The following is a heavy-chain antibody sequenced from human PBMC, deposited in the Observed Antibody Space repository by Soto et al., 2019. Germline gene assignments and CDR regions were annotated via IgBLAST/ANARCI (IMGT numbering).Heavy chain of an antibody. D-gene: IGHD5-12*01. CDR1: GFTFSNYA. V-gene: IGHV3-30-3*01. J-gene: IGHJ2*01. CDR2: VSYDGTNQ. Sequence: QVQLVESGGGMVQPGRSLRLSCAASGFTFSNYAMHWVRQTPGKGLEWVAMVSYDGTNQYYADSGKGRFTISRDNSENXLYLQMSSLRAEDTALYFCASAGATPPLSPWPLDLWARGTLVTFSS. CDR3: ASAGATPPLSPWPLDL.